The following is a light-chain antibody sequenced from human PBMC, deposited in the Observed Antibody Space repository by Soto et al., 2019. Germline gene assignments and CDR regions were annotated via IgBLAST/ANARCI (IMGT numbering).Light chain of an antibody. CDR3: QQTYNLPGT. CDR1: LTIGDS. V-gene: IGKV1-39*01. CDR2: GAS. J-gene: IGKJ1*01. Sequence: DIRMTQSPSSLSASVGDRVTITCRASLTIGDSLSWFQQKVGKPPTLLIYGASALQSGVPARFSGSGSGTDFTLTINNMQREDFATYYCQQTYNLPGTFGQGTKVDIK.